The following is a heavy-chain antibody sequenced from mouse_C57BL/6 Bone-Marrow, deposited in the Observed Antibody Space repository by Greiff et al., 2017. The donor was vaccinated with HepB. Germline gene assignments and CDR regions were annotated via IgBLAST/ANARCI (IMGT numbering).Heavy chain of an antibody. CDR3: ATYYGSSYGFDY. CDR1: GFTFSDYG. Sequence: EVHLVESGGGLVKPGGSLKLSCAASGFTFSDYGMHWVRQAPEKGLEWVAYISSGSSTIYYADTVKGRFTISRDNAKNTLFLQMTSLRSEDTAMYYCATYYGSSYGFDYWGQGTTLTVSS. V-gene: IGHV5-17*01. D-gene: IGHD1-1*01. CDR2: ISSGSSTI. J-gene: IGHJ2*01.